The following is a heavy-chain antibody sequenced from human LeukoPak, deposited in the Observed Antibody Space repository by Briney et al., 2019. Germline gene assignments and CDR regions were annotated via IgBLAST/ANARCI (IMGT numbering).Heavy chain of an antibody. CDR1: GGSFSGYY. V-gene: IGHV4-34*01. Sequence: PSETLSLTCAVYGGSFSGYYWSWIRQPPGKGLEWIGEINHSGSTNYNPSLKSRVTISVDTSKNQFSLKLSSVTAADTAVYYCARLWDYDILTGYYNDDYWGQGTLVTVSS. J-gene: IGHJ4*02. CDR3: ARLWDYDILTGYYNDDY. D-gene: IGHD3-9*01. CDR2: INHSGST.